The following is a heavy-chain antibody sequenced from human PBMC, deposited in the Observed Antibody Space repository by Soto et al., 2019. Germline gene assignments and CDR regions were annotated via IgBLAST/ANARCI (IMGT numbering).Heavy chain of an antibody. CDR3: ARDRSVAGTFDY. V-gene: IGHV1-18*01. Sequence: ASVRVSCKASGYTFTSYGLCWVRQAPGQGLEWMGWISAYNGNTNYAQKLQGRVTMTTDTSTSTAYMELRSLRSDDTAVYYCARDRSVAGTFDYWGQGTLVTVS. J-gene: IGHJ4*02. CDR1: GYTFTSYG. D-gene: IGHD6-19*01. CDR2: ISAYNGNT.